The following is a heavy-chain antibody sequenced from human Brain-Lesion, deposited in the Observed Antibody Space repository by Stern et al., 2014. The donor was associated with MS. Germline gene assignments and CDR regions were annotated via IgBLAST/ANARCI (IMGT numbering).Heavy chain of an antibody. D-gene: IGHD3-22*01. V-gene: IGHV4-30-4*01. CDR2: IYYIGST. CDR1: GSSISSGDHY. J-gene: IGHJ5*02. Sequence: QLQLQESGPGLVKPSQTLSLTCTVSGSSISSGDHYWSWIRQPPGKGLGGIGYIYYIGSTFYNPSLKSPLNISVDTSKNQFSLKLTSVTAADTAVYYCARVSLGGDRSAYYGWFDPWGQGTLVTVSS. CDR3: ARVSLGGDRSAYYGWFDP.